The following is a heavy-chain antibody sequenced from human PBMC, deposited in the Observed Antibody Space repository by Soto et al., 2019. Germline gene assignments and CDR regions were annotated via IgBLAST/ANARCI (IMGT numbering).Heavy chain of an antibody. J-gene: IGHJ6*02. D-gene: IGHD6-19*01. V-gene: IGHV5-51*01. CDR3: ARYRQWLVLGYYYYGMAV. CDR2: IYPGDSDT. CDR1: GYSFTSYW. Sequence: PGEALKISCKGSGYSFTSYWIGWVRQMPGKGLEWMGIIYPGDSDTRYSPSFQGQVTISADKSISTAYLQWSSLKASDTAMYYCARYRQWLVLGYYYYGMAVWGQGTTVTVSS.